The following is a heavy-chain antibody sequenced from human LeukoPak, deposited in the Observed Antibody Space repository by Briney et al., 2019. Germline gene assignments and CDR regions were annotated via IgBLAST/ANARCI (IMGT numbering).Heavy chain of an antibody. J-gene: IGHJ3*02. CDR2: IYHSGTT. CDR1: GGSISSGDYY. D-gene: IGHD4-23*01. CDR3: ARNLGAVVTPGWAYDI. Sequence: SETLSLTCTVSGGSISSGDYYWSWIRQHPGKGLEWIGYIYHSGTTYYNPSLKTRVTMSLDTSRNQFSLKVYSVTAADTAVYYCARNLGAVVTPGWAYDIWGQGTMVTVSS. V-gene: IGHV4-31*03.